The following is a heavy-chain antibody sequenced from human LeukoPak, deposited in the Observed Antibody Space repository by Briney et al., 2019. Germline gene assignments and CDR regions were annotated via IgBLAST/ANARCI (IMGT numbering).Heavy chain of an antibody. CDR1: GGSISSYY. D-gene: IGHD6-19*01. V-gene: IGHV4-59*01. CDR3: ARAPPVAGTSIDY. CDR2: IYYSGST. J-gene: IGHJ4*02. Sequence: SETLSLTCSVSGGSISSYYWSWIRQPPGKGLEWIGYIYYSGSTNYNPSLKRRVTISVDTSKNQFSLKLTSMTAADTAVYYCARAPPVAGTSIDYWGQGTLVTVSS.